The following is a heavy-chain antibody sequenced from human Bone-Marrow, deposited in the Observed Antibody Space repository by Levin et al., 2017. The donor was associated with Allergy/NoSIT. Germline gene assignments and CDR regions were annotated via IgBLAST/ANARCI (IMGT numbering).Heavy chain of an antibody. V-gene: IGHV3-49*03. Sequence: GGSLRLSCTASGFTFGDYAMSWFRQAPGKGLEWVGFIRSKAYGGTTEYAASVKGRFTISRDDSKSIAYLQMNSLKTEDTAVYYCTRDPELRPVLPDYWGQGTLVTVSS. J-gene: IGHJ4*02. CDR3: TRDPELRPVLPDY. CDR1: GFTFGDYA. D-gene: IGHD1-7*01. CDR2: IRSKAYGGTT.